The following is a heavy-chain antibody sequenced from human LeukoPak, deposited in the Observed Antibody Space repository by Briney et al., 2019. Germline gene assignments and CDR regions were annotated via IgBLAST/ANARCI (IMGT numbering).Heavy chain of an antibody. D-gene: IGHD3-22*01. CDR1: GFTVSSNY. V-gene: IGHV3-53*01. Sequence: GGSLRLSCAASGFTVSSNYMSWVRQAPGKGLEWVSVIYSGGSTYYADSVKGRFTISRDNSKNTLYLQMNSLRAEDTAVYYCARGDYYDSSGYSQYFQHWGQGTLVTVSP. J-gene: IGHJ1*01. CDR2: IYSGGST. CDR3: ARGDYYDSSGYSQYFQH.